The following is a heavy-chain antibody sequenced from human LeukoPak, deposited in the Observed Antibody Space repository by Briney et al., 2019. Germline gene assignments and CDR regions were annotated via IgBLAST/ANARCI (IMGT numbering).Heavy chain of an antibody. V-gene: IGHV3-33*01. CDR3: ARASGPFDY. D-gene: IGHD3-10*01. CDR2: IWYDGSNK. CDR1: GFIFSNYG. Sequence: GGSLRLSCVASGFIFSNYGMHWVRQAPGKGLEWVAVIWYDGSNKYYADSVKGRFTISRDNAKNSLYLHMSSLRAEDTGVYYCARASGPFDYWGQGTLVTVSS. J-gene: IGHJ4*02.